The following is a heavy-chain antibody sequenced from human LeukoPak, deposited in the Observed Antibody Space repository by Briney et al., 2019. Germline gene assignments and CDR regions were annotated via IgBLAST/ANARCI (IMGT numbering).Heavy chain of an antibody. CDR3: AKGGPNSGYDDGMDV. CDR2: IRYDGNNK. D-gene: IGHD5-12*01. V-gene: IGHV3-30*02. CDR1: GFTFNNYG. Sequence: GGSLRLSCAASGFTFNNYGMHWVRQAPGKGLEWVAFIRYDGNNKYYADSVKARFTISRDNSKNTMYLQMTSLRAEDTAVFYCAKGGPNSGYDDGMDVWGQGTTVTVSS. J-gene: IGHJ6*02.